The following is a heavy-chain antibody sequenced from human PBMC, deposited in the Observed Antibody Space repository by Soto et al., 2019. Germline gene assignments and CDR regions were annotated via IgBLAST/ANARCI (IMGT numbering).Heavy chain of an antibody. J-gene: IGHJ5*02. V-gene: IGHV3-7*05. CDR1: GFTFSSYW. D-gene: IGHD3-9*01. CDR2: IKQDGSEK. CDR3: AKAQYYDILTGYYYLDP. Sequence: GGSLRLSCAASGFTFSSYWMSWVRQAPGKGLEWVANIKQDGSEKYYVDSVKGRFTISRDNAKNSLYLQMNSLRAEDAAVYYCAKAQYYDILTGYYYLDPWGQGTLVTVSS.